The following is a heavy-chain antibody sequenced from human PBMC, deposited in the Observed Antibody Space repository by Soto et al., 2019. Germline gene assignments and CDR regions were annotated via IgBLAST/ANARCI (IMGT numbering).Heavy chain of an antibody. D-gene: IGHD3-10*01. CDR3: AKEGVWFGELPPWFDP. CDR2: ISGSGGST. J-gene: IGHJ5*02. Sequence: LRLSCAASGFTFSSYAMSWVRQAPGKGLEWVSAISGSGGSTYYADSVKGRFTISRDNSKNTLYLQMNSLRAEDTAVYYCAKEGVWFGELPPWFDPWGQGTLVTVSS. CDR1: GFTFSSYA. V-gene: IGHV3-23*01.